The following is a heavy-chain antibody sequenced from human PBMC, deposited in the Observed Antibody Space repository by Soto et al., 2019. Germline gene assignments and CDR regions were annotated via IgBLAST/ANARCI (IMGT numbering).Heavy chain of an antibody. D-gene: IGHD1-26*01. J-gene: IGHJ4*02. V-gene: IGHV3-30-3*01. CDR3: VPLEWELPGDY. Sequence: QVQLVESGGGVVQPGRSLRLSCAASGFTFSSYAMHWVRQAPGKGLEWVAVISYDGSNKYYADSVKGRFTISRDNSKNTLYLKMNSLRPEDTAVYYCVPLEWELPGDYWGQGTLVTVSS. CDR2: ISYDGSNK. CDR1: GFTFSSYA.